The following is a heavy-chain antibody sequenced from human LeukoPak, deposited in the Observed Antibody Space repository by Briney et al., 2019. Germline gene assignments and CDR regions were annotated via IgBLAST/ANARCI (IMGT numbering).Heavy chain of an antibody. CDR1: GFTFSSYA. Sequence: GGSLRLSCAASGFTFSSYAMHWVRQAPGKGLEWVAVISYDGSNKYYADSVKGRFTISRDNSKNTLYLQMNSLRAEDTAVYYCARGFPGESKALRYYYYYMDVWGKGTTVTVSS. J-gene: IGHJ6*03. D-gene: IGHD3-10*01. CDR2: ISYDGSNK. CDR3: ARGFPGESKALRYYYYYMDV. V-gene: IGHV3-30*04.